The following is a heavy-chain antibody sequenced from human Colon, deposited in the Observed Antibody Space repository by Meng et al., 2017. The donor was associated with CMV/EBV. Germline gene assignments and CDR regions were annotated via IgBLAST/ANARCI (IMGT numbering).Heavy chain of an antibody. CDR3: ARDSGRMNY. CDR2: ISSGGHTI. J-gene: IGHJ4*02. CDR1: GFSFRSYE. D-gene: IGHD2-8*01. V-gene: IGHV3-48*03. Sequence: GESLKISCSASGFSFRSYEMNWVRQAPGKGLEWVSYISSGGHTIHYADSVKGRFTISRDNTNNSLFLQMENLRVEDTAMYYCARDSGRMNYWGQGTLVTVSS.